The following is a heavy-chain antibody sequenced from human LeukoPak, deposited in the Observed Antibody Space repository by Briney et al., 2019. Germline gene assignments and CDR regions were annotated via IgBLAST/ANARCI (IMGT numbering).Heavy chain of an antibody. J-gene: IGHJ5*02. CDR1: GGSISSYY. V-gene: IGHV4-34*01. Sequence: SETLSLTCTVSGGSISSYYWSWIRQPPGKGLEWIGEINHSGSTNYNPSPKSRVTISVDTSKNQFSLKLSSVTAADTAVYYCARAPGYSSSSGGLDPWGQGTLVTVSS. CDR3: ARAPGYSSSSGGLDP. D-gene: IGHD6-6*01. CDR2: INHSGST.